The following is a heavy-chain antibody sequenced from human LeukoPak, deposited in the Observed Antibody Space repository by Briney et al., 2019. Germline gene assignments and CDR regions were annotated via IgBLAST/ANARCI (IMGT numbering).Heavy chain of an antibody. CDR1: GGSFSGYY. Sequence: SETLSLTCAVYGGSFSGYYWSWIRQPPGKGLEWIGSIYYSGSTYYNPSLKSRVTISVDTSKNQFSLKLSSVTAADTAVYYCARTYDSSGYYYVGPAFDIWGQGTMVTVSS. CDR3: ARTYDSSGYYYVGPAFDI. D-gene: IGHD3-22*01. CDR2: IYYSGST. J-gene: IGHJ3*02. V-gene: IGHV4-34*01.